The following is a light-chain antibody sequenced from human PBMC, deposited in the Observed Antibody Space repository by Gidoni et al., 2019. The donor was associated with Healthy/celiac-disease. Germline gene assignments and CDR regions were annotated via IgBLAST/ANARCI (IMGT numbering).Light chain of an antibody. Sequence: QSALNPPASVSGSPGQAITISCTGTRSDVGGYNYVSWYQQHPGKAPKLMIYDVRNRPSGVSNRFSGSKSGNTASLTISGLQAEDDADYYCSSYTSSSTLVFGGGTKLTVL. J-gene: IGLJ2*01. CDR3: SSYTSSSTLV. V-gene: IGLV2-14*01. CDR1: RSDVGGYNY. CDR2: DVR.